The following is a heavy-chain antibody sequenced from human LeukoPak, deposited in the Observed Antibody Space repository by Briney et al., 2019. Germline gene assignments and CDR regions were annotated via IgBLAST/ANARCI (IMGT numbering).Heavy chain of an antibody. V-gene: IGHV1-69*01. CDR1: GGTLSSYA. J-gene: IGHJ4*02. CDR2: IIPIFGTA. CDR3: ARENGDYAYFDY. Sequence: GASVKVSCKASGGTLSSYAISWVRQAPGQGLEWMGGIIPIFGTANYAQKFQGRVTITADESTSTAYMELSSLRSEDTAVYYCARENGDYAYFDYWGQGTLVTVSS. D-gene: IGHD4-17*01.